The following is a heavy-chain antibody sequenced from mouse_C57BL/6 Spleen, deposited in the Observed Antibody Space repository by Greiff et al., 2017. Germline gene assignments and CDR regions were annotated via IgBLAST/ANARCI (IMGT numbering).Heavy chain of an antibody. CDR2: IYPGDGDT. J-gene: IGHJ3*01. D-gene: IGHD4-1*01. V-gene: IGHV1-80*01. CDR3: ARAGTGAWFAY. Sequence: QVQLKQSGAELVKPGASVKISCKASGYAFSSYWMNWVKQRPGKGLEWIGQIYPGDGDTNYNEKFKGKATLTADKSSSTAYMQLSSLTSEDSAVYCCARAGTGAWFAYWGQGTLVTVSA. CDR1: GYAFSSYW.